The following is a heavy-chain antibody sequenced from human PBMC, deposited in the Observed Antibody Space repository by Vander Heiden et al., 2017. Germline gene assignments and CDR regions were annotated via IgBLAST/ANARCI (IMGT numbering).Heavy chain of an antibody. D-gene: IGHD2-2*01. CDR2: VFYSGNT. V-gene: IGHV4-39*01. J-gene: IGHJ4*02. Sequence: QLQLQESGPGLVKPSGTLSLTRTVSGGSISSTSYYWGWIRQPPGKGLEWIGRVFYSGNTYYNPSLKSRVTISVDTSKNQFSLKLNSVTAADTAVYYCARRVRHCSSTSCQLDYWGQGTLVSVSS. CDR1: GGSISSTSYY. CDR3: ARRVRHCSSTSCQLDY.